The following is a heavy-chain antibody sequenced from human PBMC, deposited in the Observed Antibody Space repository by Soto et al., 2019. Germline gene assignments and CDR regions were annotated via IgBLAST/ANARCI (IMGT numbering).Heavy chain of an antibody. Sequence: SETLSLTCTVSGGSISSGCYYWSWIRQHPGKGLEWIGYIYYSGSTYYNPSLKSRVTISVDTSKNQFSLKLSSVTAADTAVYYCAREGCSSTSCYFLSGASWFDPWGQGTLVTVSS. CDR2: IYYSGST. V-gene: IGHV4-31*03. J-gene: IGHJ5*02. D-gene: IGHD2-2*01. CDR3: AREGCSSTSCYFLSGASWFDP. CDR1: GGSISSGCYY.